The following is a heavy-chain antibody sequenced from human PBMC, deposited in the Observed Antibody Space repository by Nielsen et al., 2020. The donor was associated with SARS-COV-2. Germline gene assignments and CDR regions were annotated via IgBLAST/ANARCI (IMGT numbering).Heavy chain of an antibody. CDR3: ARARATIFGLVMSYGMDV. D-gene: IGHD3/OR15-3a*01. Sequence: ASVQVSCKASGYTFTDYYIHWLRQAPGQGLEGMGRINLYSGGTNYAQKFQGTVTMTRDASISTVYMELTSDDTAVYYCARARATIFGLVMSYGMDVWGQGTTVAVSS. J-gene: IGHJ6*02. V-gene: IGHV1-2*06. CDR2: INLYSGGT. CDR1: GYTFTDYY.